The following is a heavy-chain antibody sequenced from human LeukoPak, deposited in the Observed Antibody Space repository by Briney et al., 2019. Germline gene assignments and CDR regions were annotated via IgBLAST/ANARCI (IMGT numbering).Heavy chain of an antibody. V-gene: IGHV1-69*04. D-gene: IGHD6-19*01. J-gene: IGHJ4*02. CDR3: ARERGVAVAGSPGGY. CDR2: IIPILGIA. CDR1: GYTFTIYG. Sequence: SVTVSFTCSGYTFTIYGISWVRQAQGQGKGWMGRIIPILGIANYAQKFQGRVTITAHKSTSTAYMELSSLRSEDTAVYYCARERGVAVAGSPGGYWGQGTLVTVSS.